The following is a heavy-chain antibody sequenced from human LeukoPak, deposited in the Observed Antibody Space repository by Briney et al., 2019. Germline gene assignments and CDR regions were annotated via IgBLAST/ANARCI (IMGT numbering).Heavy chain of an antibody. CDR2: ISAYNGNT. Sequence: ASVKVSCKASGYTFTSYGISWVRQAPGQGLEWMGWISAYNGNTNYAQKLQGRVTMTTDTSTSTAYMELRSLRSDDTAVYYCARGDIVVVPAAMDAFDIWGQGTMVTVSS. CDR3: ARGDIVVVPAAMDAFDI. J-gene: IGHJ3*02. D-gene: IGHD2-2*01. V-gene: IGHV1-18*01. CDR1: GYTFTSYG.